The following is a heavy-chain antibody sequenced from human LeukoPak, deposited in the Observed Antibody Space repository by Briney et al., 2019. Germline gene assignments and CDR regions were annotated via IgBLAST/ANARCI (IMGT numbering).Heavy chain of an antibody. CDR1: SGSISTSNYY. Sequence: SETLSLTCTVSSGSISTSNYYWSWIRQPPGKGLEWIGEINHSGSTNYNPSLKSRVTISVDTSKNQFSLKLTFVTAADTAVYYCARTMEGYCSGGSCYQYSYYMDVWGKGTTVTVSS. V-gene: IGHV4-61*01. J-gene: IGHJ6*03. CDR3: ARTMEGYCSGGSCYQYSYYMDV. CDR2: INHSGST. D-gene: IGHD2-15*01.